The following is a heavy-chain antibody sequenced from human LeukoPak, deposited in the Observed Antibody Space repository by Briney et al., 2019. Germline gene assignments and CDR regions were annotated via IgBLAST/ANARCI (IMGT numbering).Heavy chain of an antibody. D-gene: IGHD3-22*01. CDR2: INHSGST. J-gene: IGHJ4*02. Sequence: PSETLSLTCVVHGGSFSGYYWSWIRQPPGKGLEWIGEINHSGSTNYHPSVKSRVTISVDTSKNQFSLKLSSVTAAGTAVYYCARGYDSSDYPFDYWGQGTLVTVSS. CDR1: GGSFSGYY. CDR3: ARGYDSSDYPFDY. V-gene: IGHV4-34*01.